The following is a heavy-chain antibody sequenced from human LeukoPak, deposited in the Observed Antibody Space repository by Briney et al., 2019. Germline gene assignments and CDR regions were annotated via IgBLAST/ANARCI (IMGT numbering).Heavy chain of an antibody. Sequence: ASVKVSCKASGYTFTSYAMHWVRQAPGQRLEWMGWINAGDGNTKYSQKFQGRVTITRDTSASTAYMELSSLRSEDTAVYYCARGGWYFQFDYWGQGTLVTVSS. CDR3: ARGGWYFQFDY. CDR2: INAGDGNT. D-gene: IGHD6-19*01. J-gene: IGHJ4*02. V-gene: IGHV1-3*01. CDR1: GYTFTSYA.